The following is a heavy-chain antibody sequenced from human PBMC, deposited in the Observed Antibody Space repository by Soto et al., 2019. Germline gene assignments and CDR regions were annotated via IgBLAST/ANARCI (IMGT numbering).Heavy chain of an antibody. J-gene: IGHJ3*02. D-gene: IGHD3-22*01. CDR1: GGSISSSSYY. CDR2: IYYSGST. V-gene: IGHV4-39*02. CDR3: ARETYYYDSRGYYLGLWVRDAFDI. Sequence: SETLSLTCTVSGGSISSSSYYWGWIRQPPGKGLEWIGSIYYSGSTYYNPSLKSRVTISVDTSKNQFSLKLSSVTAADTAVYYCARETYYYDSRGYYLGLWVRDAFDIWGQGTMVTVSS.